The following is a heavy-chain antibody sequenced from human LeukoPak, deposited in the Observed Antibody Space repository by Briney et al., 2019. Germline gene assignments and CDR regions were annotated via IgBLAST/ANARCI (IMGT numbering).Heavy chain of an antibody. D-gene: IGHD1-14*01. J-gene: IGHJ4*02. CDR1: GFIFSDYY. V-gene: IGHV3-11*04. CDR3: AKDSARYSRTSDY. Sequence: GGSLRLSCAASGFIFSDYYMSWIRQAPGKGLEWVSYIGSRDSTIYYADSVKGRFTISRDNSKNTLYLQMNSLRAEDTAVYYCAKDSARYSRTSDYWGQGTLVTVSS. CDR2: IGSRDSTI.